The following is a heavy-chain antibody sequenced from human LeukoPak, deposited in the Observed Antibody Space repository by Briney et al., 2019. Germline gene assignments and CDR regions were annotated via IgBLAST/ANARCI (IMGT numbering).Heavy chain of an antibody. Sequence: GGSLRLSCAASGFTFSDHYLNWIRQAPGKGLEWVAYISANGRTIYYAGSVKGRFTISRDNAKKTLFLQMNSLRAGDTAVYYCTTTSKGVTAAEDFWGQGTLVSVSS. D-gene: IGHD6-13*01. V-gene: IGHV3-11*01. CDR3: TTTSKGVTAAEDF. CDR1: GFTFSDHY. CDR2: ISANGRTI. J-gene: IGHJ4*02.